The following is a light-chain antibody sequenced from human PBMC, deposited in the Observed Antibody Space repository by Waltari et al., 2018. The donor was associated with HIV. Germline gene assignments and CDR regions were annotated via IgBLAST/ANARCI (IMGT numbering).Light chain of an antibody. J-gene: IGLJ3*02. Sequence: QPVLTQPPSLSAPSRQTVTISCSGSGSNIANNYVSRYQQFPGAAPKLLSYDNKKGPSGNPDRFSGSKSGTSATLVITAVQAGHEAAYYCATWDSSLNAWVFGGGTRLAVL. CDR3: ATWDSSLNAWV. V-gene: IGLV1-51*01. CDR1: GSNIANNY. CDR2: DNK.